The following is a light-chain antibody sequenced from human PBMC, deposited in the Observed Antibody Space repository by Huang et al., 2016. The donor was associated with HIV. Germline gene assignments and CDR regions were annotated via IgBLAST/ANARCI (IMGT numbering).Light chain of an antibody. CDR3: QQSYGIPRT. V-gene: IGKV1-39*01. J-gene: IGKJ2*01. CDR2: GTS. CDR1: QNISKY. Sequence: DIQMTQSPSSLSASVGDTVIITCRASQNISKYLNWYQQVPGRAPKLVIYGTSTLQRGVSLMRFSGRASGTDFTLTITSLQPEDAATYFCQQSYGIPRTFGLGT.